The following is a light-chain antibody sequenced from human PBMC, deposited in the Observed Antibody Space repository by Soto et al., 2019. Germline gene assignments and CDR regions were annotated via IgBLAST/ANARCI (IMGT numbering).Light chain of an antibody. CDR2: NTN. J-gene: IGLJ1*01. CDR1: DSNIGRHN. CDR3: SAWDGSLSGFV. V-gene: IGLV1-44*01. Sequence: QSVLTQPPSASGTPGQRVTLSCSGSDSNIGRHNVNWYQQLPGSAPRVLIYNTNQRPSGVPGRFSGSKSGTSASLAISGLQSEDEAEFYCSAWDGSLSGFVFGTGTQLTVL.